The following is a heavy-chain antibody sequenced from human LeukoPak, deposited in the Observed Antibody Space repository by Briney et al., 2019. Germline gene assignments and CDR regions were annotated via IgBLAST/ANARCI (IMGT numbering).Heavy chain of an antibody. Sequence: GGSLRLSCAASGSTFRNYWIHWVRQAPGKGLVWISRIDNDGSDRIYADSVKGRFTISRDNAKNTLYLQMNSLRAEDTAVYYCARGGYHNGCDIWGQGTMVTVSS. CDR2: IDNDGSDR. J-gene: IGHJ3*02. D-gene: IGHD5-18*01. CDR1: GSTFRNYW. CDR3: ARGGYHNGCDI. V-gene: IGHV3-74*01.